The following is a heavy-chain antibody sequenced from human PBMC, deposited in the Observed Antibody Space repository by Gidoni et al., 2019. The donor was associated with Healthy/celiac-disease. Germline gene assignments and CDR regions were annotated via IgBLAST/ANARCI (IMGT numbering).Heavy chain of an antibody. D-gene: IGHD3-10*01. V-gene: IGHV3-30*18. CDR2: ISYDGSNK. Sequence: QVQLVESGGGVVQPGRSLRLSCAASGFTFSSYGMHWVRQAPGKGLEWVAVISYDGSNKYYADSVKGRFTISRDNSKNTLYLQMNSLRAEDTAVYYCAKIPMGTYGSGSYWGQGTLVTVSS. CDR1: GFTFSSYG. CDR3: AKIPMGTYGSGSY. J-gene: IGHJ4*02.